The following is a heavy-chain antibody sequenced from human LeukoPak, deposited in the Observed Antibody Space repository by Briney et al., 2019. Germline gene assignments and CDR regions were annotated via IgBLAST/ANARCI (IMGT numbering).Heavy chain of an antibody. V-gene: IGHV3-7*03. CDR3: ARDLRGSFDY. D-gene: IGHD1-26*01. CDR2: INQDGSAK. CDR1: GFTFSRHW. Sequence: GGSLRLSCAASGFTFSRHWMNWVRQAPGNGLEWVANINQDGSAKYFVDSVKGRFTISRDNAKNSLFLLMNSLRAEDTAIYYCARDLRGSFDYWGQGTLVTVSS. J-gene: IGHJ4*02.